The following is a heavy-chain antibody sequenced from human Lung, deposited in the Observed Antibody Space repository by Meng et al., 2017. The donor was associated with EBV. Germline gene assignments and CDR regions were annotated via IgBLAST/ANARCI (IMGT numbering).Heavy chain of an antibody. J-gene: IGHJ4*02. CDR1: GGSISSSSYY. CDR3: ARGRQIGWQGGDFAY. V-gene: IGHV4-39*07. D-gene: IGHD2-15*01. CDR2: IYYSGST. Sequence: QLQLQESGPGLVKPSETLSLTCTVSGGSISSSSYYWGWIRQPPGKGLEWIGSIYYSGSTYYNPSLKSRVTISVDTSKNQFSLNLSSVTAADTAVYYCARGRQIGWQGGDFAYWSQGTLVTVSS.